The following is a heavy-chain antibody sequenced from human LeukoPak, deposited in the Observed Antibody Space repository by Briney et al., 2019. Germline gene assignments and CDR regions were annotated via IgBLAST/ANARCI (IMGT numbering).Heavy chain of an antibody. Sequence: SVKVSCKASGGTFSSYAISWVRQAPGQGLEWMGRIIPILGIANYAQKFQGRVTITADKSTSTAYMELSSLRSEDTAVYYCARDSPDYYMDVWGKGTTVTVSS. CDR1: GGTFSSYA. CDR3: ARDSPDYYMDV. J-gene: IGHJ6*03. CDR2: IIPILGIA. V-gene: IGHV1-69*04.